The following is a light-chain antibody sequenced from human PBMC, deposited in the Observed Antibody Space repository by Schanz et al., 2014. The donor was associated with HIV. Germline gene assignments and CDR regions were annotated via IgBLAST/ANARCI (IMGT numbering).Light chain of an antibody. Sequence: IQLTQSPSSLSASVGDRVTITCRASQGISSYLAWYQQKPGKAPKLLIYAAYTLQSGVPSRFSGSGSGTDFTLTISSLEPEDFAVYYCQRYGTSALVTFAGGTKVEIE. J-gene: IGKJ4*01. CDR2: AAY. CDR1: QGISSY. V-gene: IGKV1-9*01. CDR3: QRYGTSALVT.